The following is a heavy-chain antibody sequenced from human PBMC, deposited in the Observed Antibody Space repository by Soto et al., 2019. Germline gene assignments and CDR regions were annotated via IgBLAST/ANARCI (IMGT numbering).Heavy chain of an antibody. D-gene: IGHD2-15*01. CDR2: INHSGST. J-gene: IGHJ5*02. Sequence: PSETLSLTCAVYGGSFSGYYWSWIRQPPGKGLEWIGEINHSGSTNYNPSLKSRVTISVDTSKNQSSPKLSSVTAADTAVYYCARSPPRTRYCSGGSCARFDPWGQGTLVTVSS. CDR3: ARSPPRTRYCSGGSCARFDP. CDR1: GGSFSGYY. V-gene: IGHV4-34*01.